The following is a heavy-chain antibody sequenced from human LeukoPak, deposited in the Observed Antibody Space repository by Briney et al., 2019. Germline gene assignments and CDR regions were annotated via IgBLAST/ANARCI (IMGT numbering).Heavy chain of an antibody. CDR3: ARERLLDAFDI. D-gene: IGHD5-12*01. J-gene: IGHJ3*02. V-gene: IGHV4-34*01. CDR2: INHSGST. CDR1: GGSFSGYY. Sequence: SETLSLTCAVYGGSFSGYYWSWIRQPPGKGLEWIGEINHSGSTNYNPSLKSRVTISVDTSKKQFSLKLSSVTAADTAVYYCARERLLDAFDIWGQGTMVTVSS.